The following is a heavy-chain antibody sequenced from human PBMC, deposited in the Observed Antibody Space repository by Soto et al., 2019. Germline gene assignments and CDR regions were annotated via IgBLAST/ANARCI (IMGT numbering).Heavy chain of an antibody. CDR2: INPESGNP. CDR3: ASEDCRNTNCLKGFDY. Sequence: QVQMVQSGAEVKKPGDSVKVSCKASGYTFTDYYMHWVRQAPGQGFEWVGGINPESGNPKYVPKFQCRVTVTRDTSTSTAYMELNRLTSDDTAVYYCASEDCRNTNCLKGFDYWGQGTLVTVSS. CDR1: GYTFTDYY. J-gene: IGHJ4*02. D-gene: IGHD2-15*01. V-gene: IGHV1-2*02.